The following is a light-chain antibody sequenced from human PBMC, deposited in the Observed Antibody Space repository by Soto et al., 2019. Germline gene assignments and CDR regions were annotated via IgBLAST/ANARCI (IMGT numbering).Light chain of an antibody. CDR1: SSNIGGYA. Sequence: QPVLTQPPSASGTPGQRVTISCSGSSSNIGGYAVNWYQQLPGTAPKLLIYSNNQRPSGVPDRFSGSRSGTSASLAISGLQSDDEADYYCAAWDDSLNGVMFGGGTKLTVL. J-gene: IGLJ3*02. V-gene: IGLV1-44*01. CDR2: SNN. CDR3: AAWDDSLNGVM.